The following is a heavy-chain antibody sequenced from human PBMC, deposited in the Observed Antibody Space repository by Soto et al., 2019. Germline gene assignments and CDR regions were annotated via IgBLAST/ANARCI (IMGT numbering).Heavy chain of an antibody. CDR3: AKTGPIAYCGGDCYSFFGFAFDI. Sequence: HPGGSLRLSCAASGFTFSSYAMSWVRQAPGKGLEWVSPISGSGGSTYYADSVKGRFTISRDNSKNTLYLQMNSLRAEDTAVYYCAKTGPIAYCGGDCYSFFGFAFDIWGQGTMVTVSS. J-gene: IGHJ3*02. CDR1: GFTFSSYA. CDR2: ISGSGGST. D-gene: IGHD2-21*02. V-gene: IGHV3-23*01.